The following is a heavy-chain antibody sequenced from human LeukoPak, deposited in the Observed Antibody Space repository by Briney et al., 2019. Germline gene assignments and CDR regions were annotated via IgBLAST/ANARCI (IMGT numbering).Heavy chain of an antibody. Sequence: LGTPSLTRMDSGGSLSTFHWCGMRQPTGRGLAQICYIYYSGSTNYNPSLKSRVTISVDTYKNQFSLRLSSVTAADTAVYYCARHGTSGTNLNWFDPWGQGTLVTVSS. CDR3: ARHGTSGTNLNWFDP. J-gene: IGHJ5*02. CDR1: GGSLSTFH. D-gene: IGHD1-1*01. CDR2: IYYSGST. V-gene: IGHV4-59*01.